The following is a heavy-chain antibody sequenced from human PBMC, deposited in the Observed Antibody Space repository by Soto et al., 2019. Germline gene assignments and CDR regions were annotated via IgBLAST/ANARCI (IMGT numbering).Heavy chain of an antibody. V-gene: IGHV3-33*01. J-gene: IGHJ4*02. CDR2: IWYDGSNK. CDR3: ARGMIAAAGTSLDY. CDR1: GFTFSSYG. Sequence: QVQLVESGGGVVQPGRSLRLSCAASGFTFSSYGMHWVRQAPGKGLEWVAVIWYDGSNKYYADSVKGRFTISRDNSKNTLYLQMNSLRAEVTAVYYCARGMIAAAGTSLDYWGQGTLVTVSS. D-gene: IGHD6-13*01.